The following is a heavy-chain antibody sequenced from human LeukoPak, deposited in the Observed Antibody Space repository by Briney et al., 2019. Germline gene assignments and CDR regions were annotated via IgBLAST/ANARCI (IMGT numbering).Heavy chain of an antibody. CDR3: ARRGGGDYDDSLDQ. V-gene: IGHV5-51*01. D-gene: IGHD4-17*01. J-gene: IGHJ4*02. CDR2: IYPRDSDT. Sequence: GESLKISCKTSGFSFTNHWIDWVRQMPGKGLEWMGTIYPRDSDTRYSPTFQGQVTISVDKSITTAYLQWSSLKAPETAIYYCARRGGGDYDDSLDQWGQGTLVIVSS. CDR1: GFSFTNHW.